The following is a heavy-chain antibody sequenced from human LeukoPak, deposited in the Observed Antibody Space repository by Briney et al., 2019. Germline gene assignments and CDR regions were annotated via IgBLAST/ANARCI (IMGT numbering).Heavy chain of an antibody. CDR2: IGTSTITI. CDR3: AREVYYYDSSGYRKYYFDY. Sequence: GGSLRLSCAASGFTFSSYTMNWVRQPPGKGLEWVSNIGTSTITIYYADSVKGRFTISRDNAKNSLYLQMNSLRAEDTAVYYCAREVYYYDSSGYRKYYFDYWGQGTLVTVSS. CDR1: GFTFSSYT. D-gene: IGHD3-22*01. V-gene: IGHV3-48*04. J-gene: IGHJ4*02.